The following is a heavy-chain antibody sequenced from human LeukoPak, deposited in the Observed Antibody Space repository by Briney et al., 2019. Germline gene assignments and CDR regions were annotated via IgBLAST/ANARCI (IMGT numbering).Heavy chain of an antibody. J-gene: IGHJ5*02. Sequence: GGSLRLSCAASGFTFTNHGMHWVRQAPGQGLEWMGLINPTGGSTGYAQKFQGRVTTTRDMSTSTDYMELSSLRSEDTAIYYCARDNSVGDNAWWFDPWGQGTLVTVSS. CDR1: GFTFTNHG. CDR2: INPTGGST. D-gene: IGHD1-26*01. CDR3: ARDNSVGDNAWWFDP. V-gene: IGHV1-46*01.